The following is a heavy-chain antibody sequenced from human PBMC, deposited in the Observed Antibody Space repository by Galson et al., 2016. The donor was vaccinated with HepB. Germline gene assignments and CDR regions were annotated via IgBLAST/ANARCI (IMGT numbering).Heavy chain of an antibody. J-gene: IGHJ4*02. CDR2: VYYSGTT. Sequence: SETLSLTCTVSGDSISSSSYYWAWIRQPPGKGLEWIGSVYYSGTTYYKPSLKSRVTMSVDTSKNRFSLKLNSVTAADTAVFYCAIPPATTDFWSGHYFAYWGQGTLGAGSS. D-gene: IGHD3-3*01. CDR3: AIPPATTDFWSGHYFAY. V-gene: IGHV4-39*01. CDR1: GDSISSSSYY.